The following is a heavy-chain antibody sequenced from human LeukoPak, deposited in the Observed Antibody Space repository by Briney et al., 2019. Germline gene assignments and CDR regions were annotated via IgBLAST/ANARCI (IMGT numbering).Heavy chain of an antibody. J-gene: IGHJ4*02. CDR2: ISGSGGST. CDR3: AKQRVVVVPAAMSHDY. CDR1: GFTFSSYA. V-gene: IGHV3-23*01. Sequence: PGGSLRLSCAASGFTFSSYAMSWVRQAPGKGLEWVSAISGSGGSTYYADSVKGRFTISRDNSKNTLHLQMNSLRAEDTAVYYCAKQRVVVVPAAMSHDYWGQGTLVTVSS. D-gene: IGHD2-2*01.